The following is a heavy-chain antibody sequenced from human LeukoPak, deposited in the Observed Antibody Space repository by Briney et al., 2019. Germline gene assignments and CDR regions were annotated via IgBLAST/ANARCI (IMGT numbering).Heavy chain of an antibody. CDR3: ARTSGYSYGYGAGY. CDR2: ISNDGGNT. J-gene: IGHJ4*02. CDR1: GFTFSSYW. D-gene: IGHD5-18*01. Sequence: PPGGSLRLSCAASGFTFSSYWMHWVRQAPGKGLVWVSRISNDGGNTSYADSVKGRFTISRDNAKNSLYLQMNSLRAEDTAVYYCARTSGYSYGYGAGYWGQGTLVTVSS. V-gene: IGHV3-74*01.